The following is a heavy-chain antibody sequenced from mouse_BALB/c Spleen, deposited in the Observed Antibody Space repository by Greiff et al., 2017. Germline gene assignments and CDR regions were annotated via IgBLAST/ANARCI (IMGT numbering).Heavy chain of an antibody. J-gene: IGHJ3*01. CDR2: IDPANGNT. Sequence: EVKLVESGAELVKPGASVKLSCTASGFNIKDTYMHWVKQRPEQGLEWIGRIDPANGNTKYDPKFQGKATITADTSSNTAYLQLSSLTSEDTAVYYCASLYGNSFAYWGQGTLVTVSA. D-gene: IGHD2-1*01. CDR1: GFNIKDTY. V-gene: IGHV14-3*02. CDR3: ASLYGNSFAY.